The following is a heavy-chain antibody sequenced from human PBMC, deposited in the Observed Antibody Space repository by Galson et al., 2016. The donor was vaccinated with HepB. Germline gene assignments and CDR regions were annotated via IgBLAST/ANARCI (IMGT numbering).Heavy chain of an antibody. CDR1: GYSFTTYA. Sequence: SVKVSCKASGYSFTTYAIHWVRQAPGQRLQWMGWIHGGNGNTRYSQNFQGRVTITRDTSATTAYMELSSLRSEDTAVYFCARDRLGPYGMDVWGQGTTVTVSS. CDR3: ARDRLGPYGMDV. J-gene: IGHJ6*02. CDR2: IHGGNGNT. V-gene: IGHV1-3*01. D-gene: IGHD7-27*01.